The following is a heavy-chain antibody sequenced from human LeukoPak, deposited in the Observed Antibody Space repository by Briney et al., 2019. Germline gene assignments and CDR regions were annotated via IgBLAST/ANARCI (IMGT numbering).Heavy chain of an antibody. Sequence: ASVKVSCKASGYTFTSYCMHWVRQAPGQGLEWMGIINPSGGSTSYAQKFQGRVTMTRDTSTSTVYMELSSLRSEDTAVYYCATARGACSSTSCYTGSRFDHWGQGTLVTVSS. CDR2: INPSGGST. V-gene: IGHV1-46*03. J-gene: IGHJ5*02. CDR1: GYTFTSYC. CDR3: ATARGACSSTSCYTGSRFDH. D-gene: IGHD2-2*02.